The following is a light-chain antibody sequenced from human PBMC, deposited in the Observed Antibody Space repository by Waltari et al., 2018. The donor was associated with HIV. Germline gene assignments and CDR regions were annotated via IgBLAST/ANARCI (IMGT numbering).Light chain of an antibody. J-gene: IGLJ2*01. CDR1: SSYLVGSHY. Sequence: QSALTQPASVSGSPGQSTTLSCTGTSSYLVGSHYFSWSQQHPGTTPKLMIYEFSNRPSGVSNRFSGSKSGNTASLTISGLQAEDEADYYCSSYTSSSTYVVFGGGTKLTVL. V-gene: IGLV2-14*01. CDR2: EFS. CDR3: SSYTSSSTYVV.